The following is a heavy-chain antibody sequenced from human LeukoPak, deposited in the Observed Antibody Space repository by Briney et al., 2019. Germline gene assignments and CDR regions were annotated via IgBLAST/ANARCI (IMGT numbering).Heavy chain of an antibody. CDR1: GGTFSSYA. CDR3: AFTYYYDSSGYRAGWDAFDI. Sequence: SVKVSCKASGGTFSSYAISWVRQAPGQGLEWMGGIIPIFGTANYAQKFQGRVTITGDESTSTAYMELSSLRSEDTAVYYCAFTYYYDSSGYRAGWDAFDIWGQGTMVTVSS. D-gene: IGHD3-22*01. V-gene: IGHV1-69*13. CDR2: IIPIFGTA. J-gene: IGHJ3*02.